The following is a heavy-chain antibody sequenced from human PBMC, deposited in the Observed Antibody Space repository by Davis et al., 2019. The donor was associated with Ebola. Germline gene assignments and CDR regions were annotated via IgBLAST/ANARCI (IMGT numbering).Heavy chain of an antibody. V-gene: IGHV4-61*02. CDR1: GGSISSSSYY. Sequence: PSETLSLTCTVSGGSISSSSYYWSWIRQPAGKGLEWIGRIYTSGSTNYNPSLKSRVTMSVDTSKNQFSLKLSSVTAADTAVYYCVGGYSYAFDYWGQGTLVTVSS. D-gene: IGHD5-18*01. J-gene: IGHJ4*02. CDR3: VGGYSYAFDY. CDR2: IYTSGST.